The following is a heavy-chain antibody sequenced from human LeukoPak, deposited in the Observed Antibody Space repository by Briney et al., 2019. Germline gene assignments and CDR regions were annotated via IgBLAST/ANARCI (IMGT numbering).Heavy chain of an antibody. CDR2: IHRDDKT. Sequence: GGSLRLSCAASGFTVSSSFIYWVRRAPGKGLDWVSFIHRDDKTYYADSVKGRFTMSRDSSKNTLYLQMNSLGADDTAVYYCAREVISTPSYFDYWGQGILVTVSS. V-gene: IGHV3-53*01. J-gene: IGHJ4*02. CDR1: GFTVSSSF. D-gene: IGHD2-2*01. CDR3: AREVISTPSYFDY.